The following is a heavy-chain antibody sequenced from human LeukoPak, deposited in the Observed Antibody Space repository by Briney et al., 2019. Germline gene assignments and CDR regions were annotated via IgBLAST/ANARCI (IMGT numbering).Heavy chain of an antibody. CDR1: GFTFSSYA. J-gene: IGHJ4*02. CDR3: AKAGYGDSNFDY. Sequence: SGGSLRLSCAASGFTFSSYAMSWVRQAPGKGLEWVSAISGSGGSTYYADSVKGRFTISRDNSKNTLYLQMNSLRAEDTAVYYSAKAGYGDSNFDYWGQGTLVTVSS. D-gene: IGHD4-17*01. V-gene: IGHV3-23*01. CDR2: ISGSGGST.